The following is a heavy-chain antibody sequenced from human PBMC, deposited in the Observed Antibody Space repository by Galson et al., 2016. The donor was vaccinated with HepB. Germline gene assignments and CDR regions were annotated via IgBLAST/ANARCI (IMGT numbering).Heavy chain of an antibody. J-gene: IGHJ4*02. V-gene: IGHV1-69*13. CDR2: IIPMFEAP. CDR1: GGTFSSCT. Sequence: SVKVSCKASGGTFSSCTINWVRQAPGRGLEWMGGIIPMFEAPNYAPRFRGRVTITADGSASTVHMELSSLRSDDTATYYCARRIAAATNPYPHLYFDSWGLGTLVTVSS. D-gene: IGHD6-25*01. CDR3: ARRIAAATNPYPHLYFDS.